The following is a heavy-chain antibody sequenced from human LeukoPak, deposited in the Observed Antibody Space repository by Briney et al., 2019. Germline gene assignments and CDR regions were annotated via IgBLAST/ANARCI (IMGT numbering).Heavy chain of an antibody. Sequence: SVTLSFTCAVYGGSFIGYYWSWIRHPPGNGLEWIGEINHSGSTNYNPSLNSRVTISVDTSKNQFSLKLISETGADTAVYYCARNDYSNSGPFVPWGQGTLVTVSS. CDR2: INHSGST. J-gene: IGHJ5*02. D-gene: IGHD4-11*01. V-gene: IGHV4-34*01. CDR3: ARNDYSNSGPFVP. CDR1: GGSFIGYY.